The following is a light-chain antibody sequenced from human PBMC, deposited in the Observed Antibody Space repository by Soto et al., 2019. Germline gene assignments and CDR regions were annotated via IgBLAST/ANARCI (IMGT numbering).Light chain of an antibody. CDR2: AAS. J-gene: IGKJ5*01. V-gene: IGKV1-39*01. Sequence: DIQMTQSPSSLSASVGDTITITCRASRTIATYLNWYQQKSGTAPKLLIYAASSLQSGVPSRFSGSGGGTDFTLSISSVQPEDFATYFCQQSYMDPITFGQGTRLEI. CDR1: RTIATY. CDR3: QQSYMDPIT.